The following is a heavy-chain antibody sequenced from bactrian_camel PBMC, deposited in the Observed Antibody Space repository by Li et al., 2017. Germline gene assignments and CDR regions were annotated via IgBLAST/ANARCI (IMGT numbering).Heavy chain of an antibody. J-gene: IGHJ4*01. CDR1: GSTHSPDC. Sequence: VQLVESGGGSVQAGGSLRLSCVASGSTHSPDCMGWFRQTPGKEREGVATIYTGGGRTYYADFVKGRFTISRDNAKSTVYLQMDRLKSEDTALYYCATRVSSDCTFSTPDGCYSHRGQGTQVTVS. V-gene: IGHV3S1*01. CDR2: IYTGGGRT. D-gene: IGHD2*01.